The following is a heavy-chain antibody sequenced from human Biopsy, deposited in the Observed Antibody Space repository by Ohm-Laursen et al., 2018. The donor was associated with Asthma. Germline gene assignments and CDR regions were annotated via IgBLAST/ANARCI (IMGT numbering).Heavy chain of an antibody. CDR1: GYTFNSAG. D-gene: IGHD3-10*01. J-gene: IGHJ6*01. CDR2: ISVYNGNT. Sequence: ASAKASCKTSGYTFNSAGITWVRQAPGQGLVWMGWISVYNGNTKVAQKLQDRVTMITDTSTSTAYMELRSLRSDDTAVYFCARAVDYSHYYGIDVWGQGTTVTVSP. V-gene: IGHV1-18*01. CDR3: ARAVDYSHYYGIDV.